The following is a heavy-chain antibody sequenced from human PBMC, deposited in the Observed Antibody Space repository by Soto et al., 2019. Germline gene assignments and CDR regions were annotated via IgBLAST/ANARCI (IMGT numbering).Heavy chain of an antibody. CDR3: ASGGDGDFHLDH. CDR1: GFSFSNYW. CDR2: INNDGSTT. Sequence: EVQLVESGGGLVQPGGSLRLSCEVSGFSFSNYWMHWVRQAPGKGLVWVSRINNDGSTTRDADSVKGRFTISRDNAKKRLYLQMIRLRAEHTGVCYCASGGDGDFHLDHWGRGAQVTVSS. V-gene: IGHV3-74*01. J-gene: IGHJ4*02. D-gene: IGHD2-21*01.